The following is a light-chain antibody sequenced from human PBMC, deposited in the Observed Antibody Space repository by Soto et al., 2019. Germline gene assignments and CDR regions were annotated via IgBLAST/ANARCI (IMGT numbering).Light chain of an antibody. Sequence: QSVLTQPRSVSGSPGQSVTISCTGTSSDVGAYNYVSWYQQHPGKAPKLMIFDVRERPSGVPDRFSGSKSGNTASLTISGLQAEDEAEYFCCSYAGSYTWVFGGGTKVTVL. CDR2: DVR. V-gene: IGLV2-11*01. CDR3: CSYAGSYTWV. J-gene: IGLJ3*02. CDR1: SSDVGAYNY.